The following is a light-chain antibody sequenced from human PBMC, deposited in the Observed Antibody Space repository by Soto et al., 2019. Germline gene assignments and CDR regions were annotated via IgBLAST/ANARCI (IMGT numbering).Light chain of an antibody. CDR1: QGISTY. J-gene: IGKJ1*01. Sequence: DIPLTQSPSFLSASVGDRATITCRASQGISTYLAWYQQKPGKAPKLLIYTASTLESGVPSRFSGGGSGTEFTLTISSLQPEDFASYFCQQLKTYPWTFGQGTKVEIK. CDR3: QQLKTYPWT. V-gene: IGKV1-9*01. CDR2: TAS.